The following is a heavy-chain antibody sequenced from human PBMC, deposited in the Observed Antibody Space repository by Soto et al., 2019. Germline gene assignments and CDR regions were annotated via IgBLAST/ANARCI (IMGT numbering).Heavy chain of an antibody. CDR3: AREDYYDSSGYYSGFDY. D-gene: IGHD3-22*01. CDR1: GYTFTGYY. J-gene: IGHJ4*02. V-gene: IGHV1-2*04. Sequence: ASVKVSCKASGYTFTGYYMHWVRQAPGQGLEWMGWINPNSGGTNYAQKFQGWVTMTRDTSISTAYMELSRLRSDDTAVYYRAREDYYDSSGYYSGFDYWGQGTLVTVSS. CDR2: INPNSGGT.